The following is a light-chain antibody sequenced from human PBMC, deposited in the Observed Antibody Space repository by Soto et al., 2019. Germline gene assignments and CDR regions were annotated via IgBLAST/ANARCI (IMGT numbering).Light chain of an antibody. V-gene: IGKV1-39*01. CDR3: QRSDTTPHT. J-gene: IGKJ2*01. CDR2: AAS. CDR1: QSISSY. Sequence: DIPMTQSPSSLSASVGDRVTITCRASQSISSYLNWYQQKPGKAPKLLIYAASSFKSGVPSRFSGSGSGTDLTLTISSLQPEDFATYYCQRSDTTPHTFGHGTKLEIK.